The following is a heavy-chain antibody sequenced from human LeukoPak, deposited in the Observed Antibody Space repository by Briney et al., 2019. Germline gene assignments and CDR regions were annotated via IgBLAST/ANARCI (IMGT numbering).Heavy chain of an antibody. CDR3: AKDSSSSGYYYYFDY. CDR2: ISGSGGST. Sequence: GGSLRLSCAASGFTFSSYAMSWVRQAPGKGLEWVSAISGSGGSTYYADSVKGRFTISRDNSENTLYLQMNGLGAEDTAVYYCAKDSSSSGYYYYFDYWGQGTLVTVSS. V-gene: IGHV3-23*01. J-gene: IGHJ4*02. CDR1: GFTFSSYA. D-gene: IGHD3-22*01.